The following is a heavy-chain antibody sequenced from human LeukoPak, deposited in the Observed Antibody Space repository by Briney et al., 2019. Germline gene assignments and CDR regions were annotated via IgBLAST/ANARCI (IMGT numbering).Heavy chain of an antibody. D-gene: IGHD6-13*01. V-gene: IGHV1-69*05. J-gene: IGHJ3*02. CDR3: ARDLGSEAAADNVGVAFDI. CDR1: GGTFSSYA. Sequence: SVKVSCKASGGTFSSYAISWVRQAPGQGLEWMGGIIPIFGTANYAQKFQGRVTITRDESTSTAYMELSSLRSEDTAVYYCARDLGSEAAADNVGVAFDIWGQGTMVTVSS. CDR2: IIPIFGTA.